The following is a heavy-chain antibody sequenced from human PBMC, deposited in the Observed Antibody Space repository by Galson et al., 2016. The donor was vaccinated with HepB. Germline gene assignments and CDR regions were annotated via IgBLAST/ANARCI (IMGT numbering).Heavy chain of an antibody. J-gene: IGHJ4*02. CDR3: TTEVISMPFNSDY. Sequence: SLRLSCAASGFTFSNAWMIWVRQAPGKGLEWVGRIRSKTAGGTTDYAAPVKGRFTVSRDDSKNTLFLQMSSLKTDETAVYYCTTEVISMPFNSDYWGQGTLVTVSS. CDR2: IRSKTAGGTT. CDR1: GFTFSNAW. D-gene: IGHD2-2*01. V-gene: IGHV3-15*01.